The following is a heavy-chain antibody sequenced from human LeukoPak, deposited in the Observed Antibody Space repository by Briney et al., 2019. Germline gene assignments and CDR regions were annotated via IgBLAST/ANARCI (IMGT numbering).Heavy chain of an antibody. CDR3: ARDPYYYGSGSYFDY. CDR2: IYYSGST. Sequence: PSETLSLTCTVSGGSISSYYWNWIRQPPGKGLEWIGYIYYSGSTNYNPSLKSRVTISVDTSKNQFSLKLSSVTAADTAVYYCARDPYYYGSGSYFDYWGQGTLVTVSS. CDR1: GGSISSYY. D-gene: IGHD3-10*01. V-gene: IGHV4-59*12. J-gene: IGHJ4*02.